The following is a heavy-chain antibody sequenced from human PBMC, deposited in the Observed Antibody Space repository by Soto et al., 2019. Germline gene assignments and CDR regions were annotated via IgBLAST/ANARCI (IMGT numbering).Heavy chain of an antibody. D-gene: IGHD3-9*01. CDR2: ISYDGSNK. V-gene: IGHV3-30-3*01. Sequence: GGSLRLSCAASGITFSSYAMHWVRQAPGKGLEWVAVISYDGSNKYYADSVKGRFTISRDNSKNTLYLQMNSLRAEDTAVYYCAGNYYDILTGYYINYYGMDVWGQGTTVTVSS. CDR1: GITFSSYA. J-gene: IGHJ6*02. CDR3: AGNYYDILTGYYINYYGMDV.